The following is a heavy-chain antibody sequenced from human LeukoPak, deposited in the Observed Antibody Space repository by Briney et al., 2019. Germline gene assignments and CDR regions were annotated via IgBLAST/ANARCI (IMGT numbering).Heavy chain of an antibody. CDR3: AREVLLWCGEITQDYYMDV. CDR2: ISYDGSNK. CDR1: GFTFSSYA. V-gene: IGHV3-30*04. D-gene: IGHD3-10*01. Sequence: PGGSLRLSCAASGFTFSSYAMHWVRQAPGKGLGWVAVISYDGSNKYYADSVKGRFTNSRDNTKNTLYLQMNSLRAEDTAVYYCAREVLLWCGEITQDYYMDVWGKGTTVTISS. J-gene: IGHJ6*03.